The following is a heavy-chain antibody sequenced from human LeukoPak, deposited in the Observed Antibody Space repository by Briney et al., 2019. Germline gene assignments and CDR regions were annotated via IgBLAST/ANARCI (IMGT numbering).Heavy chain of an antibody. CDR2: ISSSSSYI. Sequence: PGGSLRLSCAASGFTFSSYSMNWVRQAPGKGLEWVSSISSSSSYIYYADSVKGRFTISRDNAKNSLYLQMNSLRAEDTAVYYCARDQGLWFREALHDYWGQGTLVTVSS. CDR3: ARDQGLWFREALHDY. CDR1: GFTFSSYS. D-gene: IGHD3-10*01. J-gene: IGHJ4*02. V-gene: IGHV3-21*01.